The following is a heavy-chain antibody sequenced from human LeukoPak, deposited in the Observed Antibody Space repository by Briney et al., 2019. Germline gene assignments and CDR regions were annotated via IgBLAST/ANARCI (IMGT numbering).Heavy chain of an antibody. CDR2: ISSSGSTI. V-gene: IGHV3-11*04. D-gene: IGHD2-2*01. CDR3: ANHLACGSTSCPPFDY. Sequence: GGSLRLSCAASGFTLSDYYMNWVRQAPGKGLEWVSYISSSGSTIYYADSVKGRFTISRDNAKNSLYLQMNSLRAEDTAVYYCANHLACGSTSCPPFDYWGQGTLVTVSS. J-gene: IGHJ4*02. CDR1: GFTLSDYY.